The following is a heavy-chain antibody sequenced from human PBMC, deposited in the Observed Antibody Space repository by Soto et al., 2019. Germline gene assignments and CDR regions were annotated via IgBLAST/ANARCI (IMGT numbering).Heavy chain of an antibody. V-gene: IGHV3-9*01. J-gene: IGHJ4*02. CDR2: ISWNSGSI. Sequence: EVQLVESGGGLVQPGRSLRLSCAASGFTFDDYAMHWVRQSPGKGLEWVSGISWNSGSIGYADSVKGRFTISRDNAKNSLYLPMNSPRAEDTALYYCAKHRGLVLSSDFDYWGQGTLVTVSS. CDR1: GFTFDDYA. CDR3: AKHRGLVLSSDFDY. D-gene: IGHD6-19*01.